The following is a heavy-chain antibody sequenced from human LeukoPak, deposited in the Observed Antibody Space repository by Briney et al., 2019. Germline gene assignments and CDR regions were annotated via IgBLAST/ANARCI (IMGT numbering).Heavy chain of an antibody. CDR1: GFTFSNYA. CDR2: ITGSGGST. CDR3: ATLMRGPTGYSGYGGEDY. V-gene: IGHV3-23*01. J-gene: IGHJ4*02. D-gene: IGHD5-12*01. Sequence: GGSLRLSCAASGFTFSNYAMTWVRQAQRKGLQWVAAITGSGGSTYYADSVKGRFAISRDNSRNTLYLQMSSLRAEDTAVYYCATLMRGPTGYSGYGGEDYWGQGTLVTDSS.